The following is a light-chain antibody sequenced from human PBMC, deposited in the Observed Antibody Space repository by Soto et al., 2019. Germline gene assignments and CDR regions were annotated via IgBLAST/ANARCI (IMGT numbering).Light chain of an antibody. V-gene: IGKV3-20*01. CDR2: GAS. Sequence: EIVLTQSPGTLSLSPGERATLSCRASQSVSSSYLAWYQQKPGQAPRLLIYGASSRATGIPDRFSGSGSGKDFTLNISRLEPEDFAVYYCQQYGSSPWPFGQGTKVEIK. J-gene: IGKJ1*01. CDR1: QSVSSSY. CDR3: QQYGSSPWP.